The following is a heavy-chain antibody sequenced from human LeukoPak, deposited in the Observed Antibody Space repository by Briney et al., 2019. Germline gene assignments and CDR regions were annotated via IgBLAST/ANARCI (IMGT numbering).Heavy chain of an antibody. Sequence: SQTLSLTCTVSGGSISSSDYYWSWIRQPPGKGLEWIGYIYYSGSTYYNPSLKSRVTTSVDTSKNQFSLKLSSVTAADTAVYYCARDCSSTSCPIDDAFDIWGQGTMVTVSS. J-gene: IGHJ3*02. D-gene: IGHD2-2*01. V-gene: IGHV4-30-4*01. CDR2: IYYSGST. CDR1: GGSISSSDYY. CDR3: ARDCSSTSCPIDDAFDI.